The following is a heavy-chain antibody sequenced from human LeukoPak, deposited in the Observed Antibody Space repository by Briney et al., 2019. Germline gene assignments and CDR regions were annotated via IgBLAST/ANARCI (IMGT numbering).Heavy chain of an antibody. D-gene: IGHD6-6*01. J-gene: IGHJ4*02. CDR1: GFTFDDYA. CDR2: ISWNSGSI. CDR3: AKGYFEYSSSSSFDY. Sequence: GGSLRLSCAASGFTFDDYAMHWVRQAPGKGLECVSGISWNSGSIGYADSVKGRFTISRDNAKNSLYLQMNSLRAEDMALYYCAKGYFEYSSSSSFDYWGQGTLVTVSS. V-gene: IGHV3-9*03.